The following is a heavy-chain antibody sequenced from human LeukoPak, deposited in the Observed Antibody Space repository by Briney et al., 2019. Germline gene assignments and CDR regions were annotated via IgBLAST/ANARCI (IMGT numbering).Heavy chain of an antibody. CDR3: AKDAAAMVEFDY. D-gene: IGHD5-18*01. J-gene: IGHJ4*02. Sequence: GGSLRLSCAASGFTFDDYAMHWVRQAPGKGLEWVSGISGSGGSTYYADSVKGRFTISRDNSKNTLYLQMNSLRAEDTAVYYCAKDAAAMVEFDYWGQGTLVTVSS. CDR1: GFTFDDYA. V-gene: IGHV3-23*01. CDR2: ISGSGGST.